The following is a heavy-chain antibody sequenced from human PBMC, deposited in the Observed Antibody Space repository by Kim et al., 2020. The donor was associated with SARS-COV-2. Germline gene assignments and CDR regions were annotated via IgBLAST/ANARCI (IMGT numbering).Heavy chain of an antibody. CDR2: A. CDR3: ARASQSGTIFG. J-gene: IGHJ4*02. V-gene: IGHV1-69*01. D-gene: IGHD3-3*01. Sequence: ANYAQKFQGRVTITADESTSTAYMELSSLRSEDTAVYYCARASQSGTIFGWGQGTLVTVSS.